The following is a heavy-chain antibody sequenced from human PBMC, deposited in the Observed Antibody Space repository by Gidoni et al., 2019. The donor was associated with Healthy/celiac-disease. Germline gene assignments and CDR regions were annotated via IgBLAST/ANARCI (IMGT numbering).Heavy chain of an antibody. CDR1: GGSISSSSYY. Sequence: QLQLQESGPGLVKPSETLSLTCTVSGGSISSSSYYWGWIRQPPGKGLEWIGSIYYSGSTYYNPSLKSRVTISVDTSKNQFSLKLSSVTAADTAVYYCARHYYDFWSGYSSYFDYWGQGTLVTVSS. D-gene: IGHD3-3*01. CDR3: ARHYYDFWSGYSSYFDY. V-gene: IGHV4-39*01. J-gene: IGHJ4*02. CDR2: IYYSGST.